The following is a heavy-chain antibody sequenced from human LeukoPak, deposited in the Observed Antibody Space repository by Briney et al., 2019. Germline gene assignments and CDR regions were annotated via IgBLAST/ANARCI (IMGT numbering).Heavy chain of an antibody. J-gene: IGHJ4*02. V-gene: IGHV3-23*01. Sequence: GGSLRLSCAASGFTFSTYAMSWVRQAPGKGLEWVSTISGSGVSTYYADSVKGRFTISRDNPKNTLYLQMNSLRAEDTAVYYCAKNVAGPTKYYFDYWARGPWSPSPQ. CDR1: GFTFSTYA. CDR3: AKNVAGPTKYYFDY. D-gene: IGHD6-19*01. CDR2: ISGSGVST.